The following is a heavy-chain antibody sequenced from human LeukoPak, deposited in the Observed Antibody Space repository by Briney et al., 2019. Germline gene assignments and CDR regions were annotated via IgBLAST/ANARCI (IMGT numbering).Heavy chain of an antibody. Sequence: SVKVSCKASGGTFSSYAISWVRQAPGQGLEWMGRIIPILGIANYAQKFQGRVTITADKSTSTAYMELSSLRSEDTAVYYCVRDRRYSGYEEYDYWGQGTLVTVSS. CDR3: VRDRRYSGYEEYDY. CDR2: IIPILGIA. J-gene: IGHJ4*02. CDR1: GGTFSSYA. V-gene: IGHV1-69*04. D-gene: IGHD5-12*01.